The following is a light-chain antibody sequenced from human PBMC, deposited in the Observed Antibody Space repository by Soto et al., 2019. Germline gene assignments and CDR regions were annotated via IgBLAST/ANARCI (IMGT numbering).Light chain of an antibody. CDR2: AAS. V-gene: IGKV1-27*01. CDR3: QKYNSVPQT. Sequence: DIQMTQSPSSLSASVGDRVTITCRASQGIGKYLAWYQQKPGKVPKLLIYAASTLQSGVPSRFSGGGSVTDVTLTISSLQPEDVATYYCQKYNSVPQTFGQGTKVEIK. CDR1: QGIGKY. J-gene: IGKJ1*01.